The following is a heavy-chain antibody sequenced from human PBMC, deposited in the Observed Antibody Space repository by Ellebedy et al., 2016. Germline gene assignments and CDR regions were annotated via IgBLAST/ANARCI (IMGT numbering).Heavy chain of an antibody. J-gene: IGHJ4*02. CDR2: ISYDGSNK. Sequence: GGSLRLSCAASGFTFSSYGMHWVRQAPGKGLEWVAVISYDGSNKYYADSVKGRFTISRDNSKNTLYLQMNSLRAEDTAVYYCARGDYGGIDYWGQGTLVTVSS. CDR1: GFTFSSYG. V-gene: IGHV3-30*03. CDR3: ARGDYGGIDY. D-gene: IGHD4-17*01.